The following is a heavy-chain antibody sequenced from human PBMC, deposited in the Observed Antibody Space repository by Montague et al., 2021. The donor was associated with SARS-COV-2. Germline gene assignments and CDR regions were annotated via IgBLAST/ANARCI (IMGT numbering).Heavy chain of an antibody. Sequence: SLRLSCAASGFIFSDYNMTWIRQTPGKGLEWIPYINGASSRTNYADSVKGRFTISRDNAKNSLFLQMNSLRVEDTAVYYCARGISLFDPWGQGTLVTVSS. CDR2: INGASSRT. CDR1: GFIFSDYN. V-gene: IGHV3-11*05. J-gene: IGHJ5*02. CDR3: ARGISLFDP.